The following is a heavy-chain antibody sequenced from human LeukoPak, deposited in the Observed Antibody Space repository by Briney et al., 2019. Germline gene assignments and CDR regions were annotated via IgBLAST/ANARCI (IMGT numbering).Heavy chain of an antibody. CDR2: INSDGSST. CDR3: AKELAAAGLDAFDI. J-gene: IGHJ3*02. CDR1: GFNLSSYW. V-gene: IGHV3-74*01. Sequence: PGGSLRLSCAASGFNLSSYWMHWVRQAPGKGLVWVSRINSDGSSTSYADCVKGRFTISRDNAKNTLYLQMNSLRAEDTAVYYCAKELAAAGLDAFDIWGQGTMVTVSS. D-gene: IGHD6-13*01.